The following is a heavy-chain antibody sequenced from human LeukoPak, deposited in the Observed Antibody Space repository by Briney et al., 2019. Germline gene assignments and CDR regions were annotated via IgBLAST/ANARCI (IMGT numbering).Heavy chain of an antibody. Sequence: GGSLRLSCAASGSTFSSYSMNWVRQAPGKGLEWVSSISSSSSYIYYADSVKGRFTISRDNAKNSLYLQMNSLRAEDTAVYYCAMYSSSPIDYWGQGTLVTVSS. CDR2: ISSSSSYI. CDR1: GSTFSSYS. D-gene: IGHD6-13*01. V-gene: IGHV3-21*01. CDR3: AMYSSSPIDY. J-gene: IGHJ4*02.